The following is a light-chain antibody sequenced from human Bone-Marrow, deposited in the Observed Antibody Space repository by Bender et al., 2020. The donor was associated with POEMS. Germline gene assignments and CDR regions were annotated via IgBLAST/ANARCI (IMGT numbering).Light chain of an antibody. Sequence: QSALTQPPSASGSLGQSVTISCTGTSGDVGGYNYVSWYQQHPGKAPKLMISEVSKRPSGVPDRFSGSKSGNTASLTISGLRSEDEAEYYCATWDGSLNVVVFGGGTKLTVL. CDR2: EVS. CDR3: ATWDGSLNVVV. J-gene: IGLJ2*01. CDR1: SGDVGGYNY. V-gene: IGLV2-8*01.